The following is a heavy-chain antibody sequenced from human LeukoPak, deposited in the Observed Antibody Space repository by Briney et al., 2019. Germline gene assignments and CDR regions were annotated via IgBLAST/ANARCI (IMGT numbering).Heavy chain of an antibody. V-gene: IGHV1-2*02. J-gene: IGHJ5*02. CDR3: ARVAVAGTWAWFDP. Sequence: GASVKVSCKASGYTFTDYYMHWVRQAPAQGLEWMGWINPNSGATNYAQKFLGRVTMTRDTSISTAYMDLSRLRSDDTAVYYCARVAVAGTWAWFDPWGQGTLVTVSS. D-gene: IGHD6-19*01. CDR1: GYTFTDYY. CDR2: INPNSGAT.